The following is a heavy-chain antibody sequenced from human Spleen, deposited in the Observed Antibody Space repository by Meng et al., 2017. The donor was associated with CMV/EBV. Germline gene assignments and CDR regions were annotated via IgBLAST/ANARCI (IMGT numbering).Heavy chain of an antibody. CDR1: GFTCSRYW. Sequence: LSGAASGFTCSRYWMHWVRQAPGKGLVWVSRINSDGSSTSYADSVKGRFTISRDNAKNTLYLQMNSLRADDTAVYYCARGSSTSCYYWGQETLVTVSS. D-gene: IGHD2-2*01. CDR3: ARGSSTSCYY. CDR2: INSDGSST. V-gene: IGHV3-74*01. J-gene: IGHJ4*02.